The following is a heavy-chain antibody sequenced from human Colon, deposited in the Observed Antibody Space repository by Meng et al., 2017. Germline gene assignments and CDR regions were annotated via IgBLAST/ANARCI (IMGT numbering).Heavy chain of an antibody. CDR1: EFAFSGSA. D-gene: IGHD6-13*01. CDR3: TSQQVVGNANDY. J-gene: IGHJ4*02. V-gene: IGHV3-73*01. CDR2: SRSKTNNYAT. Sequence: CYAASEFAFSGSAIHLVRQTSGKGLEWDGRSRSKTNNYATMYAASVQGRITISRDDSKNTAYMQMNSLETEDTAIYYCTSQQVVGNANDYWGQGTLVTVSS.